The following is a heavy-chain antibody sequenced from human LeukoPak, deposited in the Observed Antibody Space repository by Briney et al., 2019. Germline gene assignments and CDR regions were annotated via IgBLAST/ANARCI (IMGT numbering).Heavy chain of an antibody. V-gene: IGHV3-7*01. CDR3: ARRQGGYYDANGYFSY. D-gene: IGHD3-22*01. CDR2: IKQDGSEK. Sequence: PGGSLRLSCAASGFTFSNYWMTWVRQAPGKGLEWVANIKQDGSEKYYVDSVKGRFTISRDNAKNSLCLQMYSLRPEDTAVYYCARRQGGYYDANGYFSYWGQGTLVIVSS. J-gene: IGHJ4*02. CDR1: GFTFSNYW.